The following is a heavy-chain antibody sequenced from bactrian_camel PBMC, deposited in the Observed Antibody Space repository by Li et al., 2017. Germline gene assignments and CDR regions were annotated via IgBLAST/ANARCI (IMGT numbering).Heavy chain of an antibody. V-gene: IGHV3S28*01. D-gene: IGHD5*01. Sequence: QLVESGGGLVQPGRSLRLSCAASGYTSSSVCIGWFRQAPGKAREGVASLYTGGGNTHYSDSVKGRFTISHDSSENTLYLQLDSLQPEDTAMYYCAAERASACGPLRLWVVPGSNLELSYWGQGTQVTVS. J-gene: IGHJ4*01. CDR2: LYTGGGNT. CDR3: AAERASACGPLRLWVVPGSNLELSY. CDR1: GYTSSSVC.